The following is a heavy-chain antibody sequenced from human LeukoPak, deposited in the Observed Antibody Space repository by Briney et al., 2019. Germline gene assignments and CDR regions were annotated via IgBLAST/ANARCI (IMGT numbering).Heavy chain of an antibody. Sequence: ASVRVSCKASGYTFTNYGLTWVRQAPGQGLEWMGWISGYNGNTDYAQKFQGRVTLTTDTSTSTAYMKLRSLRSDDTAVYYCARGDSGGYSCLDYWGQGTLVTVSS. V-gene: IGHV1-18*01. CDR2: ISGYNGNT. CDR1: GYTFTNYG. D-gene: IGHD3-22*01. J-gene: IGHJ4*02. CDR3: ARGDSGGYSCLDY.